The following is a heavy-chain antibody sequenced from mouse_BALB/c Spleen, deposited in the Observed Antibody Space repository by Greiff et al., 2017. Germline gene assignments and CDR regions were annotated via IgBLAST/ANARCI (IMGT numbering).Heavy chain of an antibody. CDR2: ISSGSSTI. CDR1: GFTFSSFG. J-gene: IGHJ2*01. CDR3: ARSTMITTADY. V-gene: IGHV5-17*02. Sequence: EVMLVESGGDLVKPGGSLKLSCAASGFTFSSFGMHWVRQAPEKGLEWVAYISSGSSTIYYADTVKGRFTISRDNPKNTLFLQMTSLRSEDTAMYYCARSTMITTADYWGQGTTLTVSS. D-gene: IGHD2-4*01.